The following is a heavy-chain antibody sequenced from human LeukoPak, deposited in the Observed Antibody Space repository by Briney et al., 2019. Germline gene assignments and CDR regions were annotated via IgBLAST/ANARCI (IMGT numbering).Heavy chain of an antibody. CDR2: IYYSETT. CDR3: ARQRADYYYYYVDV. J-gene: IGHJ6*03. V-gene: IGHV4-39*01. Sequence: KPSETLSLTCTVSGGSINSANYYWGWLRQPPGKGLEWIGSIYYSETTYDNPSLKSLVTISIETSKNQFSLKLSSVTASDTAVYYCARQRADYYYYYVDVWGKGTTVAVS. CDR1: GGSINSANYY.